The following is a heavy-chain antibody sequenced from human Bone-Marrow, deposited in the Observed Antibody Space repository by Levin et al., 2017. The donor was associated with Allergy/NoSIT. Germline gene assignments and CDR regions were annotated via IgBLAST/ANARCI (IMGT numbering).Heavy chain of an antibody. CDR2: VYYSRST. CDR1: GGSITSDYDY. J-gene: IGHJ4*02. V-gene: IGHV4-30-4*01. Sequence: SETLSLTCSVSGGSITSDYDYWSWVRQPPGKGLEWIGFVYYSRSTYYNPSLRSRVSISKDTSDNRFSLMLTSVTAADPAFFFCSRAVGVNSGALPEHYYFDSWGQGHQVTVSP. CDR3: SRAVGVNSGALPEHYYFDS. D-gene: IGHD1/OR15-1a*01.